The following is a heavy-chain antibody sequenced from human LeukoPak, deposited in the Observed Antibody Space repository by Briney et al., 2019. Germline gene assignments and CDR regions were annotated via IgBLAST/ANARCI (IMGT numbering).Heavy chain of an antibody. Sequence: PSETLSLSCAVSGVSISSYWYYWIWIRQHPGKGREWIGYTYYTGSTYYNPSLKSRLTISVDMSKNQFSLKLSSVTAAAKAVYYCARSSLRLMFFDYWGQGTLVTVSS. CDR1: GVSISSYWYY. CDR3: ARSSLRLMFFDY. CDR2: TYYTGST. J-gene: IGHJ4*02. D-gene: IGHD5-12*01. V-gene: IGHV4-31*11.